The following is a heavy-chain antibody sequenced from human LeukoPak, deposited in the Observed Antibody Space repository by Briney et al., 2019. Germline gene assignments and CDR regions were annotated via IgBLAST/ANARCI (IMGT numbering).Heavy chain of an antibody. Sequence: ASVTVSFKASGYTFTGYYMHWVRQAPGQGLEWMGWINPNSGGTNYAQKFQGRVTMTRDTSISTAYMELSRLRSDDTAVYYCARMRQQLVPADFDYWGQGTLVTVSS. CDR2: INPNSGGT. V-gene: IGHV1-2*02. J-gene: IGHJ4*02. D-gene: IGHD6-13*01. CDR3: ARMRQQLVPADFDY. CDR1: GYTFTGYY.